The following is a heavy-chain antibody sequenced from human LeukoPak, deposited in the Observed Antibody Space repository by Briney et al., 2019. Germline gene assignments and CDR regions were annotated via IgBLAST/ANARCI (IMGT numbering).Heavy chain of an antibody. V-gene: IGHV1-46*01. CDR3: ARDIPIGRRPYYYYGMDV. Sequence: ASVKVSCKASGYTFTSYYMHWVRQAPGQGLEWMGIINPSDGSTSYTQKFQGRVTMTRDTSTSTVYMELSSLRSEDTAVYYCARDIPIGRRPYYYYGMDVWGQGTTVTVSS. CDR1: GYTFTSYY. J-gene: IGHJ6*02. D-gene: IGHD2-2*02. CDR2: INPSDGST.